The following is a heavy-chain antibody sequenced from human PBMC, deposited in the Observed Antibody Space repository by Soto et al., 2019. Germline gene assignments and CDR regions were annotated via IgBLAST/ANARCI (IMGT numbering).Heavy chain of an antibody. V-gene: IGHV1-3*01. CDR2: INAGNGNT. D-gene: IGHD3-3*01. J-gene: IGHJ6*02. Sequence: QVQLVQSGAEVTKPGASVKVSCKASGYTFTSYAMHWVRQAPGQRLEWMGWINAGNGNTKYSQKFQGRVTMTRDTSASAASMELSSLRSEDTAVYYCASDDVLRFFEISSGMDGWGQGTTVTVSS. CDR3: ASDDVLRFFEISSGMDG. CDR1: GYTFTSYA.